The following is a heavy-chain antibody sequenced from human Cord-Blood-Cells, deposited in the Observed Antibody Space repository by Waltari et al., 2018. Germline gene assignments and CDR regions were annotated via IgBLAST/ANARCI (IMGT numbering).Heavy chain of an antibody. Sequence: QVQLVQSGAEVKKPGASVKVSCKASGYTFTSYAMHWVRQAPGQRLEWMGWINAGNGNTKYSQKFQGRVTITRDTSASTAYMGLSSLRSEDTAVYYCAMLPCSIAARYRAHALDVWGQGTMVTVSS. CDR2: INAGNGNT. CDR3: AMLPCSIAARYRAHALDV. D-gene: IGHD6-6*01. CDR1: GYTFTSYA. J-gene: IGHJ3*01. V-gene: IGHV1-3*01.